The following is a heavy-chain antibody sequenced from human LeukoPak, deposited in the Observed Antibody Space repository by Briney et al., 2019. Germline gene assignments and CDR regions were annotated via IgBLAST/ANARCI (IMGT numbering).Heavy chain of an antibody. D-gene: IGHD3-22*01. Sequence: SETLSLTCTVSGGSISSGSYYWSWIRQPAGQGLEYIGRMYTSGSTNYNPSLKSRVTISVDTSKNQFSLKLSSVTAADTAVYYCARGGNYYYDSSGYLPYWGQGTLVTVSS. CDR1: GGSISSGSYY. J-gene: IGHJ4*02. V-gene: IGHV4-61*02. CDR2: MYTSGST. CDR3: ARGGNYYYDSSGYLPY.